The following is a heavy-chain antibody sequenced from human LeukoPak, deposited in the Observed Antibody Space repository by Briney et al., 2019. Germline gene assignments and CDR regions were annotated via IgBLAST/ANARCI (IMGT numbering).Heavy chain of an antibody. D-gene: IGHD3-22*01. V-gene: IGHV3-15*01. Sequence: GGSLRLSCAASGFTFSNAWMSWVRQAPGKGLEWVGRIKSKTDGGTTDYAAPVKGRFTISRDDSKNTLYLQMNSLKTEDTAVYYCAKGTVDGGQYYYDTSGGQGTLVTVST. CDR2: IKSKTDGGTT. J-gene: IGHJ4*02. CDR1: GFTFSNAW. CDR3: AKGTVDGGQYYYDTS.